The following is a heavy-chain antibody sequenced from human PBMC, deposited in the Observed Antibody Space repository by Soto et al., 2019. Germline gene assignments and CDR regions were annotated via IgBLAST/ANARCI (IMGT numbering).Heavy chain of an antibody. V-gene: IGHV3-33*06. J-gene: IGHJ6*02. Sequence: QVQLVESGGGVVQPGRSLRLSCAASGFTFSSYGMHWVRQAPGKGLEWVAVIWYDGSNKYYADSVKGGFTISRDNSKNTLYLQMNSLRAEDTAVYYCAKERYDSSGYYLYYYYGMDVWGQGTTVTVSS. CDR2: IWYDGSNK. CDR3: AKERYDSSGYYLYYYYGMDV. D-gene: IGHD3-22*01. CDR1: GFTFSSYG.